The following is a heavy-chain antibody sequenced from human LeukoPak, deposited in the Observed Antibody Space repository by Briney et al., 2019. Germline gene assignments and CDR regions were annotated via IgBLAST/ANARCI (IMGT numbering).Heavy chain of an antibody. CDR3: TRHLRGEQQLSGFDY. Sequence: SETLSLTCSVSGGPISRYYWSWIRQPPGRGLECIRYIYYSEKTKDNPSLRSRATISAETSKNKSSLKRSSATAADTAVYYCTRHLRGEQQLSGFDYWGQGTPVTVSS. CDR1: GGPISRYY. V-gene: IGHV4-59*08. CDR2: IYYSEKT. J-gene: IGHJ4*02. D-gene: IGHD6-13*01.